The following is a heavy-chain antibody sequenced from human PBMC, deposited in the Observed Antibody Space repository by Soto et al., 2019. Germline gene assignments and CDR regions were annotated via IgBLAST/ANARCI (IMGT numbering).Heavy chain of an antibody. D-gene: IGHD3-22*01. CDR2: IYYSGST. J-gene: IGHJ4*02. CDR1: GGSISSGDYY. CDR3: ARSAYYYDSSGSGFDY. Sequence: QVQLQESGPGLVKPSQTLSLTCTVSGGSISSGDYYWSWIRQPPGKGLEWIGYIYYSGSTYYNPSLKSRVTISVDTSKSQFSLQLSSVTAADTAVYYCARSAYYYDSSGSGFDYWGQGTLVTVSS. V-gene: IGHV4-30-4*01.